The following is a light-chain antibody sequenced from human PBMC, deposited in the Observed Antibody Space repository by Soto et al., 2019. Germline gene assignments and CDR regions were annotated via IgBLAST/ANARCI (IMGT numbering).Light chain of an antibody. J-gene: IGLJ2*01. V-gene: IGLV4-69*01. CDR3: QTWDSGIQV. CDR1: SGHSSYA. CDR2: LNSDGSH. Sequence: QLVLTQSPSASASLGASVKLTCTLSSGHSSYAIAWHQQQPEKGPRYLMKLNSDGSHSKGDGIPDRFSGSSSGAERYLTISSLQSEDGADYYCQTWDSGIQVFGGGTKLTVL.